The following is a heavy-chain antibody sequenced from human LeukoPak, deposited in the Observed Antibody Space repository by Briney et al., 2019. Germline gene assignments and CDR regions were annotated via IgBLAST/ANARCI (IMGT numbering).Heavy chain of an antibody. CDR2: LYYSGST. CDR1: GGSISSSSYY. D-gene: IGHD2-2*01. Sequence: SETLSLTCTVSGGSISSSSYYWGWIRQPPGKGLEWNGSLYYSGSTYYNPSLKSRVTISVDTSKNQFSLKLSSLTAADTAVYYCASPVVPAATHSYWDPGMDVWGEGTTVTVSS. CDR3: ASPVVPAATHSYWDPGMDV. V-gene: IGHV4-39*01. J-gene: IGHJ6*04.